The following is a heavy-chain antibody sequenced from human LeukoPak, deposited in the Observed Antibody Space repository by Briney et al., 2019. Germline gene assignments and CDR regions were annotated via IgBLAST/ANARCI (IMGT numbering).Heavy chain of an antibody. CDR2: IRYDGSNK. Sequence: GGSLRLSCAASGFTFSSYGMHWVRQAPGKGLEWVAFIRYDGSNKYYADSVKGRFTISRDNSKNTLYLQMNSLRAEDTAVYYCAREGGYYGSGRTHYYYYMDVWGKGTTVTVSS. J-gene: IGHJ6*03. D-gene: IGHD3-10*01. CDR1: GFTFSSYG. V-gene: IGHV3-30*02. CDR3: AREGGYYGSGRTHYYYYMDV.